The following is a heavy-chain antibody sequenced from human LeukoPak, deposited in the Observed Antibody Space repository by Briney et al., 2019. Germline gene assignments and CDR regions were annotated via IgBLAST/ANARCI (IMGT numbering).Heavy chain of an antibody. CDR1: GFIVTNAW. CDR2: IKQDGSGL. CDR3: ARDPGRTGFDY. V-gene: IGHV3-7*03. J-gene: IGHJ4*02. D-gene: IGHD1/OR15-1a*01. Sequence: PGGSLRLSCAASGFIVTNAWMNWVRQAPGKGLEWVANIKQDGSGLYYVESVKGRFTIPRDNAKNSLYLRMTSLRAEDTAVYYCARDPGRTGFDYWGQGTLVTVSS.